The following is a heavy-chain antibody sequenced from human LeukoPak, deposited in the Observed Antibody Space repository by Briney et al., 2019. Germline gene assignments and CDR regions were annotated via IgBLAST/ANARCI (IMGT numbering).Heavy chain of an antibody. CDR3: ARDYRAPSRLHFDY. J-gene: IGHJ4*02. D-gene: IGHD1-14*01. V-gene: IGHV4-39*07. CDR1: GGSISSSSYY. Sequence: SETLSLTCTVSGGSISSSSYYWGWIRQPPGKGLEWIGSIYYSGSTYYNPSLKSRVTITVNTSKNQFSLKLSSVTAAGTAVYYCARDYRAPSRLHFDYWGQGTLVTVSS. CDR2: IYYSGST.